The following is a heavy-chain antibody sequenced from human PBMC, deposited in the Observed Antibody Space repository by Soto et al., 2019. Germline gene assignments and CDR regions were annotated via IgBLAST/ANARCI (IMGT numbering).Heavy chain of an antibody. CDR2: IYYSGST. Sequence: SETLSLTCTVSGGSISSYYWSWIRQPPGKGLEWIGYIYYSGSTNYNPSLKSRVTISVDTSKNQFSLKLSSVTAADTAVYYCARHRYYYYYMDVWGKGTTVTVSS. CDR3: ARHRYYYYYMDV. J-gene: IGHJ6*03. CDR1: GGSISSYY. V-gene: IGHV4-59*08.